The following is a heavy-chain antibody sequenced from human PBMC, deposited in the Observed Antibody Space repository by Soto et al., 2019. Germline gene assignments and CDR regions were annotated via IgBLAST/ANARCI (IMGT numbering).Heavy chain of an antibody. V-gene: IGHV1-24*01. CDR3: ATDGRGAALRYYGMDV. J-gene: IGHJ6*02. CDR1: GYTLTELS. Sequence: ASVKVSCKVSGYTLTELSMHWVRQAPGKGLEWMGGFDPEDGETIYAQKFKDRVTMTENTSTDTAYMELSSLRSEDTAMYYCATDGRGAALRYYGMDVWGQGTTVTVSS. D-gene: IGHD3-10*01. CDR2: FDPEDGET.